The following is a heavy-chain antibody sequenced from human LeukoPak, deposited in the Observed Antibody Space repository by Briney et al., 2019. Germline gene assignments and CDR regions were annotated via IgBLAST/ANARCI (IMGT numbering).Heavy chain of an antibody. J-gene: IGHJ4*02. Sequence: SGTLSLPCTVSGGSISSSSYYWCWIRQPPGKGLEWIGSIYYGGSTYYTPSLKSRVTISVDTSKNQFSLKLSSVTAADTAVYYCARLGPGGHGEFDYWGQGTLVTVSS. V-gene: IGHV4-39*01. CDR1: GGSISSSSYY. CDR2: IYYGGST. D-gene: IGHD3-10*01. CDR3: ARLGPGGHGEFDY.